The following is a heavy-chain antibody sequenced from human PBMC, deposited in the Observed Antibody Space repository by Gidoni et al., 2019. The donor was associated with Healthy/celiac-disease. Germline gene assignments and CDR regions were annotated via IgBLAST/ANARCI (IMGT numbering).Heavy chain of an antibody. J-gene: IGHJ6*02. CDR2: IYSGGST. D-gene: IGHD3-10*01. CDR3: AKYYYGSGGMDV. Sequence: EVQLGESWGGWVQPGGSLRLHCAARVFTVRSTYMSWVRQAPGKGLEWVSVIYSGGSTYYADSVKGRFTISRDNSKNTLYLQMHSLRAEDTAVYYCAKYYYGSGGMDVWGQGTTVTVSS. V-gene: IGHV3-66*01. CDR1: VFTVRSTY.